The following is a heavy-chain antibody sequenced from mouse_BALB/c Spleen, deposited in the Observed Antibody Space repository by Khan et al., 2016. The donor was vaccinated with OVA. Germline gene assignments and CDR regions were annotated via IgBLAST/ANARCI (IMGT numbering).Heavy chain of an antibody. J-gene: IGHJ2*01. Sequence: EVQLQESGPGLVKPSQSLSLTCTVTGYSITSGYGWNWIRQFPGNKLEWMGYISYSGSNNYNPPLKSRISITRDTSKNQFFLQLNSVTTEDTATYYCARTARIKYWGQGTTLTVPS. CDR3: ARTARIKY. V-gene: IGHV3-2*02. D-gene: IGHD1-2*01. CDR2: ISYSGSN. CDR1: GYSITSGYG.